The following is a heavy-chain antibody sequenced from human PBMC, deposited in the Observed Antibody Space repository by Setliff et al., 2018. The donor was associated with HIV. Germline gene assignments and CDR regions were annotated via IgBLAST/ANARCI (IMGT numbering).Heavy chain of an antibody. CDR3: ATYHYYDSSAYYVDLYYLDY. V-gene: IGHV4-34*01. J-gene: IGHJ4*02. CDR1: GASFSGYY. CDR2: INLSRST. D-gene: IGHD3-22*01. Sequence: KPSETLSLTCAVYGASFSGYYWSWIRQPPGKGLEWIGEINLSRSTNYNPSLKSRVTISVDTSKNQFSLKLSSVTAADTAVYYCATYHYYDSSAYYVDLYYLDYWGQGTLVTVSS.